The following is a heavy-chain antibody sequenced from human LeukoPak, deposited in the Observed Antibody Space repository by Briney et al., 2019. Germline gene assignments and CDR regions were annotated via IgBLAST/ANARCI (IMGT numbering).Heavy chain of an antibody. CDR3: ARDRGVPGPGNALDI. CDR2: VKPKSGDS. V-gene: IGHV1-2*06. D-gene: IGHD2-8*01. CDR1: GYTFTGYY. Sequence: ASVKVSCKASGYTFTGYYMHWVRQAPGQGLEWLGLVKPKSGDSDFVQKFRGRVTVTTDVSTTTIPMELSNLRSDDTAVYYCARDRGVPGPGNALDIWGQGTMVTVSS. J-gene: IGHJ3*02.